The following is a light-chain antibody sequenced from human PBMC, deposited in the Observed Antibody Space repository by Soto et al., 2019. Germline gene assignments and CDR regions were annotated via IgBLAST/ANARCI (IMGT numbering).Light chain of an antibody. CDR3: QQYGSSPQT. CDR2: GAS. V-gene: IGKV3-20*01. CDR1: QSISST. Sequence: EIVMTQSPTPLSLSPWERATLSCRARQSISSTVAWYQQKPGQAPRLLISGASSRATGIPDRFSGSGSGTDFTLTISRLEPEYFAVYYCQQYGSSPQTFGQGTKVDIK. J-gene: IGKJ1*01.